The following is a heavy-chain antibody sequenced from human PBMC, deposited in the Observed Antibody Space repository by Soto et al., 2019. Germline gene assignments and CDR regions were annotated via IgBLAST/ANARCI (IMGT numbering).Heavy chain of an antibody. J-gene: IGHJ6*02. CDR3: AKQGHSSGWPYPTYGMDV. CDR1: GGTFSSYT. CDR2: IIPILGIA. V-gene: IGHV1-69*02. D-gene: IGHD6-19*01. Sequence: QVQLVQSGAEVKKPGSSVKVSCKASGGTFSSYTISWVRQAPGQGLEWMGRIIPILGIANYAQKFQGRVTITADKSTSTAYMELSSLSSEDTAVYYCAKQGHSSGWPYPTYGMDVWGQGTTVTVSS.